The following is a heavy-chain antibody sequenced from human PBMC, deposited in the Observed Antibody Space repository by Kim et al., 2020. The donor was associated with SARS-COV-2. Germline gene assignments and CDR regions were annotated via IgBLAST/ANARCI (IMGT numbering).Heavy chain of an antibody. Sequence: GGSLRLSCAASAFTFSSFSMSWVRQAPGKGLEWVSSISSGGTFSYYADSVKGRFTISRDNAKNSLYLQMNSLRAEDTAVYYCARRSCSNGVCPFDYWGQG. CDR3: ARRSCSNGVCPFDY. D-gene: IGHD2-8*01. CDR2: ISSGGTFS. J-gene: IGHJ4*02. CDR1: AFTFSSFS. V-gene: IGHV3-21*01.